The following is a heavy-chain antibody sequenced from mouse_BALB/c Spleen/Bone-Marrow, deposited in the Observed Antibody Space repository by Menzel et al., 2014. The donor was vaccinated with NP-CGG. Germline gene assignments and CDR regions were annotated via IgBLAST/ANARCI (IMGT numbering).Heavy chain of an antibody. CDR1: GFNIKDTY. D-gene: IGHD1-1*02. J-gene: IGHJ3*01. Sequence: EVHLQLPGAELVMPGASVQLSCTASGFNIKDTYMLWVKQRPEQGLEWIGRIVPANGNTKYDPKFQGKATIIADTSSNTAYLQLSSLTSEDTAIYYCSRNGSYGAWFAYWGQGTLVTVST. V-gene: IGHV14-3*02. CDR3: SRNGSYGAWFAY. CDR2: IVPANGNT.